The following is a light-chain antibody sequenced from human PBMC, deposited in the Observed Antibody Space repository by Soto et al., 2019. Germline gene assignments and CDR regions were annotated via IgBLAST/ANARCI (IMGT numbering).Light chain of an antibody. CDR2: GAS. Sequence: DIQMTQSPSSLSASVGDRVTITCRASQNVRTYLNWYQQKPGKAPTLLIYGASTLQSGVPSRFSGSGSGTVFTLAISSLQPEDFATYFCQQSLSTPPITFGQGTRLEIK. V-gene: IGKV1-39*01. CDR1: QNVRTY. J-gene: IGKJ5*01. CDR3: QQSLSTPPIT.